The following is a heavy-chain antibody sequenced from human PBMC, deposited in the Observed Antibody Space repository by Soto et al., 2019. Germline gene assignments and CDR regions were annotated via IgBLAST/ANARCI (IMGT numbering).Heavy chain of an antibody. CDR2: HYSGGST. Sequence: GGSLRLSCAISGFSVSSNYLSWVRQAPGKGLEWVSVHYSGGSTYYADSVQGRFTISRDKSNNTLYLQMRRVRAEDTAVYFCARHRHPRGTVGATSPLGPWGLGTQVTVSS. D-gene: IGHD1-26*01. CDR1: GFSVSSNY. CDR3: ARHRHPRGTVGATSPLGP. V-gene: IGHV3-53*01. J-gene: IGHJ5*02.